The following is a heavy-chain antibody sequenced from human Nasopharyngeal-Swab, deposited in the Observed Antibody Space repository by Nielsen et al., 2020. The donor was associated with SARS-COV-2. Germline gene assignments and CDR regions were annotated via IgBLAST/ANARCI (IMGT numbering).Heavy chain of an antibody. V-gene: IGHV4-59*01. CDR3: ARGGAESFDPTEGLDY. CDR1: GASTNTYY. Sequence: SETLSLTCTVSGASTNTYYWTWIRRSPGKGLEWIGYVHYSGSTNYNPSLETRVTISVDTSKNQFSLKLTSVTAADTAVYYCARGGAESFDPTEGLDYWGQGTRVTVSS. CDR2: VHYSGST. J-gene: IGHJ4*02. D-gene: IGHD1-26*01.